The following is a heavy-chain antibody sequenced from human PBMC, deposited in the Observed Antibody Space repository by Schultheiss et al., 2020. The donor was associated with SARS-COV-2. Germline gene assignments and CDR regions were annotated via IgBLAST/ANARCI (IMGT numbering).Heavy chain of an antibody. CDR3: GRSQAVDV. D-gene: IGHD2-15*01. CDR2: ISGSGGST. Sequence: GGSLRLSCAASGFTFSSYAMSWVRQAPGKGLEWVSAISGSGGSTYYANSVQGRFTVSRDNSKNTLYLQMNSLRAEDTAVYYCGRSQAVDVWGQGTTVTVSS. V-gene: IGHV3-23*01. CDR1: GFTFSSYA. J-gene: IGHJ6*02.